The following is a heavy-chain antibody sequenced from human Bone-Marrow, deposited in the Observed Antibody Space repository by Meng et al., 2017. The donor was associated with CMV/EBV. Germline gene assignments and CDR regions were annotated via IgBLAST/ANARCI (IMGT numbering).Heavy chain of an antibody. V-gene: IGHV4-30-4*08. CDR3: ASGINDFWTTYHTGSGGYGMDV. Sequence: SETLSLTCTVSGGSISSGDYYWSWIRQPPGKGLEWIGYIYYSGSTYYNPSLKSRLTISLDTSKNQFSLKLSSVTAADTAVYYCASGINDFWTTYHTGSGGYGMDVWGQGTTVTVSS. J-gene: IGHJ6*02. D-gene: IGHD3/OR15-3a*01. CDR2: IYYSGST. CDR1: GGSISSGDYY.